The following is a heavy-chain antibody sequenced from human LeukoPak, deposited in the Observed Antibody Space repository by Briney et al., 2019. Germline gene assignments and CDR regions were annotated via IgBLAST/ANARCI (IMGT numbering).Heavy chain of an antibody. CDR3: ARGGVDYYGSGTYYLMYYFDY. V-gene: IGHV3-30*12. J-gene: IGHJ4*02. D-gene: IGHD3-10*01. Sequence: GGSLRLSCAASGFTFSSYGMHWVRQAPGKGLEWVSFADSVRGRFTISRDNSKNTLYLQMNSLRAEDTAVYFCARGGVDYYGSGTYYLMYYFDYWGQGALVTVSS. CDR1: GFTFSSYG.